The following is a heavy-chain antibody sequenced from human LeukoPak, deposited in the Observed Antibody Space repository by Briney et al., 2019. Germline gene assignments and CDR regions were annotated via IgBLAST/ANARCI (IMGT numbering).Heavy chain of an antibody. CDR3: ARVAPEDRRPITEYFQH. CDR2: INSDGSST. CDR1: GFTFSSYW. D-gene: IGHD1-14*01. V-gene: IGHV3-74*01. J-gene: IGHJ1*01. Sequence: HPGGSLRLSCAASGFTFSSYWMHWVRQAPGKGLVWVSRINSDGSSTSYADSVKGRFTISRDNAENTLYLQMNSLRAEDTAVYYCARVAPEDRRPITEYFQHWGQGTLVTVSS.